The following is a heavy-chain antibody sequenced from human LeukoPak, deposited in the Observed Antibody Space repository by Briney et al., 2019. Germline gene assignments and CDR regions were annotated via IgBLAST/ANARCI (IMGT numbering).Heavy chain of an antibody. CDR1: GYKFKNYW. D-gene: IGHD4-11*01. CDR2: IYPRDSDV. CDR3: ARRRTSDTLGSTTYFDAFDV. Sequence: GESLKISCEASGYKFKNYWIAWVRQMPGKGLEWLAIIYPRDSDVRFSPSFQGQVTISADESINTAYLQLRSLKASDTAMYFCARRRTSDTLGSTTYFDAFDVCGQGTMGTVSS. J-gene: IGHJ3*01. V-gene: IGHV5-51*01.